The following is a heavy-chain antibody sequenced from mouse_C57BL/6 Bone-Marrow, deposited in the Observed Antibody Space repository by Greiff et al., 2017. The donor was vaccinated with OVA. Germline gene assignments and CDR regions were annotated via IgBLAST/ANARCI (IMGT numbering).Heavy chain of an antibody. Sequence: EVQLQQSGPELVKPGASVKISCKASGYSFTGYYMNWVKQSPEKSLEWIGEINPSTGGTTYNQKFKAKATLTVDKSSSTAYMQLKSLTSEDSAVYYCARGSSRPYYFDYWGQGTTLTVSS. J-gene: IGHJ2*01. CDR1: GYSFTGYY. V-gene: IGHV1-42*01. CDR3: ARGSSRPYYFDY. D-gene: IGHD1-1*01. CDR2: INPSTGGT.